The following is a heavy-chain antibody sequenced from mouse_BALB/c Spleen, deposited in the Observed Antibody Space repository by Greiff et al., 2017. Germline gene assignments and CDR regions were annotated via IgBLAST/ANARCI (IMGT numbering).Heavy chain of an antibody. J-gene: IGHJ4*01. CDR1: GFSLTSYG. V-gene: IGHV2-9*02. D-gene: IGHD2-1*01. CDR2: IWAGGST. Sequence: VKLVESGPGLVAPSQSLSITCTVSGFSLTSYGVHWVRQPPGKGLEWLGVIWAGGSTNYNSALMSRLSISKDNSKSQVFLKMNSLQTDDTAMYYCARENYGKVYAMDYWGQGTSVTVSS. CDR3: ARENYGKVYAMDY.